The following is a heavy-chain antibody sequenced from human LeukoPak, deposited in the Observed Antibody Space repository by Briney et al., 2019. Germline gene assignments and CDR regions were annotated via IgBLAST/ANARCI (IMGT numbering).Heavy chain of an antibody. CDR3: ARDTTVASGMQY. J-gene: IGHJ4*02. CDR2: IYLKST. CDR1: GGSISTFS. D-gene: IGHD6-19*01. V-gene: IGHV4-59*01. Sequence: PSETLSLTCTVSGGSISTFSWSWIRQFPGKGLEWIGSIYLKSTNYNPSLKSRVAISVDTSKNQFSLRLDSVTTADTAVYYCARDTTVASGMQYWGQGTLVTASS.